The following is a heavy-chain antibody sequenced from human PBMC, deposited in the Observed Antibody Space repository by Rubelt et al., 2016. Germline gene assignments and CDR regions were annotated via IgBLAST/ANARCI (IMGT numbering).Heavy chain of an antibody. V-gene: IGHV3-48*03. CDR2: ITASGGAR. Sequence: EVQLLESGGGLVQPGGSLRLSCAASGFTFSSYEMNWVRQAPGKGLEWVSYITASGGARYYADAVKGRFTGSRDNAKNLLYLQMNNVTDDDTALYYCVRDEYGVGGDPWGQGTLVTVSS. CDR3: VRDEYGVGGDP. J-gene: IGHJ5*02. D-gene: IGHD2/OR15-2a*01. CDR1: GFTFSSYE.